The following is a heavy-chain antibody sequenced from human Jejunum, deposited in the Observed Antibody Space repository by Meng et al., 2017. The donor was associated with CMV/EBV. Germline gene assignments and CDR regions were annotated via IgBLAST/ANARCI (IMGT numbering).Heavy chain of an antibody. V-gene: IGHV3-30*02. J-gene: IGHJ1*01. CDR1: SDYG. CDR2: IRFDGNNK. CDR3: AKDWALKYDGSGYYHLAH. D-gene: IGHD3-22*01. Sequence: SDYGMHWVRQTPGKGLEWVAFIRFDGNNKYHADSVKGRFTISRDNSKNTLYLDMNIVTTEDTALYYCAKDWALKYDGSGYYHLAHWGRGALGTVSS.